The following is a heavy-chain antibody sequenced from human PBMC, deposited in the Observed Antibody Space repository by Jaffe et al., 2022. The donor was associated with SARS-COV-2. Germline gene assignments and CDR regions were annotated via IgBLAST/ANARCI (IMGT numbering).Heavy chain of an antibody. V-gene: IGHV3-48*02. D-gene: IGHD4-17*01. CDR1: GFSFSNYG. CDR2: IGSDSSGI. J-gene: IGHJ4*02. CDR3: ARATRQGYDY. Sequence: EVQMVESGGGLVQPGGSLRLSCAASGFSFSNYGMNWVRQAPGRGPEWLSYIGSDSSGIHYADSVKGRFAISRDNAKNSLYLQMNSLRDEDTAMYYCARATRQGYDYWGQGTPVTVSS.